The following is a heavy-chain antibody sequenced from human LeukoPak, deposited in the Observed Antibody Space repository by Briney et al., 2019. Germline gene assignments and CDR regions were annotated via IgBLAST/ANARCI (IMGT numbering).Heavy chain of an antibody. CDR1: GFTFDDYA. J-gene: IGHJ4*02. V-gene: IGHV3-9*01. CDR3: ARGGY. Sequence: GGSLRLSCAASGFTFDDYAMHWVRQAPGKGLEWVSGISWNSGSIGYADSVKGRFTISRDNAKNSLYLQMNSLRAEDTAVYYCARGGYWGQGTLVTVSS. D-gene: IGHD3-10*01. CDR2: ISWNSGSI.